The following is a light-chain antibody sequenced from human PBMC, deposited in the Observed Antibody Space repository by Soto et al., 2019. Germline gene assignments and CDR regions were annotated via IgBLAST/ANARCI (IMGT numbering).Light chain of an antibody. CDR2: DNP. CDR1: NIGVKS. CDR3: QVWDGTTDNLYV. Sequence: SYVLPQPPSVSVAPGQTARVTCGGNNIGVKSVHWYQQRPGQAPVLVVYDNPDRASDIPARFSGSNSGNTATLTISRVEGGDEADYYCQVWDGTTDNLYVFGTGTKVTVL. V-gene: IGLV3-21*02. J-gene: IGLJ1*01.